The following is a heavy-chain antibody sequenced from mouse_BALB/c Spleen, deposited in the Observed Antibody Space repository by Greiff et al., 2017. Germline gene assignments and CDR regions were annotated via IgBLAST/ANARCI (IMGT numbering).Heavy chain of an antibody. CDR3: ARWAY. Sequence: EVKLMESGPGLVKPSQSLSLTCTVTGYSITSDYAWNWIRQFPGNKLEWMGYISYSGSTSYNPSLKSRISITRDTSKNQFFLQLNSVTTEDTATYYCARWAYWGQGTLVTVSA. CDR2: ISYSGST. J-gene: IGHJ3*01. V-gene: IGHV3-2*02. CDR1: GYSITSDYA.